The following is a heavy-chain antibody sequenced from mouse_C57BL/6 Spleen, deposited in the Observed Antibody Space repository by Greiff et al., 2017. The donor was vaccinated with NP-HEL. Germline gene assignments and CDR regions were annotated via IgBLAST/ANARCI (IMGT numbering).Heavy chain of an antibody. V-gene: IGHV1-52*01. CDR3: ASSITTVVAYYAMDY. D-gene: IGHD1-1*01. Sequence: QVQLQQPGAELVRPGSSVKLSCKASGYTFTSYWMHWVKQRPIQGLEWIGNIDPSDSETHYNQKFKDKATLTVDKSSSTAYMQLSSLTSEDSAVYYCASSITTVVAYYAMDYWGQGTSVTVSS. CDR2: IDPSDSET. CDR1: GYTFTSYW. J-gene: IGHJ4*01.